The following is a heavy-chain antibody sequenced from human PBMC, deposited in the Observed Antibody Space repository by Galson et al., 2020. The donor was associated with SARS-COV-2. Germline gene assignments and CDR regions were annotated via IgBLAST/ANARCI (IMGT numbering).Heavy chain of an antibody. CDR2: KYYSGIA. CDR1: GFSVSTNGYY. CDR3: ARGNSADCVDV. J-gene: IGHJ3*01. V-gene: IGHV4-39*07. Sequence: SETLSLTCSVSGFSVSTNGYYWGWVRQSPGKGLEWIGTKYYSGIAFYNPSLQSRVSISLETSKNQFSLTLASLTAADTAIYYCARGNSADCVDVWGQGTLVTVSS. D-gene: IGHD5-12*01.